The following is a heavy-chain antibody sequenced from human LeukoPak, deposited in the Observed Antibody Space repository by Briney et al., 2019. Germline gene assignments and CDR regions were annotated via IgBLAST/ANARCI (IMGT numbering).Heavy chain of an antibody. CDR1: GFTFSSFW. Sequence: PGGSLRLSCAASGFTFSSFWMSWVRQAPGKGLEWVANIKQDGSEKYFVDSVKGRFTLSRDNAKSTLYLQMNSLRAEDTAVYYCARGQYYGMDVWGQGTTVTVSS. J-gene: IGHJ6*02. CDR3: ARGQYYGMDV. CDR2: IKQDGSEK. V-gene: IGHV3-7*02.